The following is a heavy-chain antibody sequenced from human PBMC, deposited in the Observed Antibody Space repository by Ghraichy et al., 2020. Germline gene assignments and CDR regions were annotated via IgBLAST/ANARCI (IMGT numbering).Heavy chain of an antibody. J-gene: IGHJ4*02. Sequence: SETLSLTCTVSGGSISSSSYYWGWIRQPPGKGLEWIGSIYYSGSTYYNPSLKSRVTISVDTSKNQFSLKLSSVTAADTAVYYCARCDPNITIFGVVTYYFDYWGQGTLVTVSS. D-gene: IGHD3-3*01. CDR2: IYYSGST. CDR1: GGSISSSSYY. CDR3: ARCDPNITIFGVVTYYFDY. V-gene: IGHV4-39*01.